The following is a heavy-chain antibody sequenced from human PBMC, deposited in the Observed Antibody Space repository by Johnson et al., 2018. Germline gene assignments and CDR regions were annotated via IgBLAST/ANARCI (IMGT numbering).Heavy chain of an antibody. CDR1: GDTFDTYA. D-gene: IGHD1-26*01. CDR2: ISPMFNKT. Sequence: QVQLVESGAEVKKPGSSVKVSCKASGDTFDTYAISWVRQAPGQGLEWMGGISPMFNKTNYAHKFQGRVTITADESTSTVSTDLSSRRSEDTAVYYCAILYSGNSRHFDYWGQGTLVTVSS. V-gene: IGHV1-69*01. J-gene: IGHJ4*02. CDR3: AILYSGNSRHFDY.